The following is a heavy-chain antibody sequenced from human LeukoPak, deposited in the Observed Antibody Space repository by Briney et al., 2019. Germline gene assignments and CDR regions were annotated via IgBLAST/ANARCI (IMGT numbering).Heavy chain of an antibody. CDR1: GGSISSYY. Sequence: SETLSLTCTVSGGSISSYYWSWIRQPPGKGLEWIGYIYYSGSTNYNPSLKSRVTISVDTSKNQFSLKLSSVTAADTAVYYCARSPFLNRYSSSYLDYWGQGTLVTVSS. CDR3: ARSPFLNRYSSSYLDY. J-gene: IGHJ4*02. V-gene: IGHV4-59*01. D-gene: IGHD6-13*01. CDR2: IYYSGST.